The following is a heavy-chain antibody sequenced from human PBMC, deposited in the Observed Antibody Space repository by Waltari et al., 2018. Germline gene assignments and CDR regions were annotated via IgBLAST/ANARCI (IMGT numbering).Heavy chain of an antibody. CDR2: VSGSGQTT. CDR3: VREGYSYDTGYYSGGYFDY. Sequence: EVQLLDSGGALVQPGGPLRLSCAASGFTFASFGMSWIRPAQGKGLEWVSGVSGSGQTTYYADSVKGRFTISRDNAKNIVYLQMSSLRAEDTAAYFCVREGYSYDTGYYSGGYFDYWGQGTLVTVSS. J-gene: IGHJ4*02. V-gene: IGHV3-23*01. D-gene: IGHD3-22*01. CDR1: GFTFASFG.